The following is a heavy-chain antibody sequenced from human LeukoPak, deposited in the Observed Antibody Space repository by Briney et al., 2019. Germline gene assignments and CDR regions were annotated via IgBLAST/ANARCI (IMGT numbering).Heavy chain of an antibody. V-gene: IGHV1-46*01. CDR3: ARDLVRHGSGSRPGGY. CDR2: INPSGGST. D-gene: IGHD3-10*01. Sequence: ASVKVSCKASGYTFTSYYMHWVRQAPGQGLEWMGIINPSGGSTSYAQKFQGRVTMTRDTSTSTVYMELSSLRSEDTAVYYCARDLVRHGSGSRPGGYWGQGTLVTVSS. J-gene: IGHJ4*02. CDR1: GYTFTSYY.